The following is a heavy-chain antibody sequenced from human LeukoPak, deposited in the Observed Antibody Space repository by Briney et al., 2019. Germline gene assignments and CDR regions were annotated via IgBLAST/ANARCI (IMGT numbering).Heavy chain of an antibody. CDR2: IYYHGST. J-gene: IGHJ5*02. V-gene: IGHV4-59*08. CDR3: ARHPSGRMWLQQGGWFDP. CDR1: GGSISPYY. D-gene: IGHD5-24*01. Sequence: SETLSLTCTVSGGSISPYYWSWIRQPPGKGLEWIGYIYYHGSTDYNPSLKSRVTISVDTSKNQFSLKLTSVTAADTAVYYCARHPSGRMWLQQGGWFDPWGQGTLVTVSS.